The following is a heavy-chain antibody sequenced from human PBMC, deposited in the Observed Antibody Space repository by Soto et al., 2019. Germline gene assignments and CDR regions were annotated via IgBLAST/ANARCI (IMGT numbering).Heavy chain of an antibody. CDR1: GDSIGNYY. CDR3: AREKAYNLNPPVYGMDV. D-gene: IGHD1-20*01. V-gene: IGHV4-59*01. J-gene: IGHJ6*02. Sequence: PSETLSLTCTVSGDSIGNYYWSWIRQPPGKRLEWIGYIYYSGNTIQNPYLKSRVTISLDTSKNQFSLNLSSVTAADTAVYYCAREKAYNLNPPVYGMDVWGQGTTVTVSS. CDR2: IYYSGNT.